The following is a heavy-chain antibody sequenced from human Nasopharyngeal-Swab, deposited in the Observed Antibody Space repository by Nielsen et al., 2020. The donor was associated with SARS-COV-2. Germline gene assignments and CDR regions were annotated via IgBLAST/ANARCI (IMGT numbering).Heavy chain of an antibody. D-gene: IGHD6-19*01. CDR1: GSTFSSYG. V-gene: IGHV3-30*03. Sequence: GASLKISCAASGSTFSSYGMHWVRQAPGKGLEWVAVISYDGSNKYYADSVKGRFTISRDNSKNTLYLQMNSLRAEDTAVYYCARETVAGTRPDYWGQGTLVTVSS. J-gene: IGHJ4*02. CDR3: ARETVAGTRPDY. CDR2: ISYDGSNK.